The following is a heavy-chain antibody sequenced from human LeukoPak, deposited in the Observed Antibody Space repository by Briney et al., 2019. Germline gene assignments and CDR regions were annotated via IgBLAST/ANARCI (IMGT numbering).Heavy chain of an antibody. CDR2: IYYSGST. CDR3: ARVMSKRYQLLKNWFDP. V-gene: IGHV4-59*01. J-gene: IGHJ5*02. CDR1: GGSISSYY. D-gene: IGHD2-2*01. Sequence: SETLSLTCTVSGGSISSYYWSWIRQPPGKGLEWIGYIYYSGSTNYNPSLKSRVTISVDTSKNQFSLKLSSVTAADTAVYYCARVMSKRYQLLKNWFDPWGQGTLVTVSS.